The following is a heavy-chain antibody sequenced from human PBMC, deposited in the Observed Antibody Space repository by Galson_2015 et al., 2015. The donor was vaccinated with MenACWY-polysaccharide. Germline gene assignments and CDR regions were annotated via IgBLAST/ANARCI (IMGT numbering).Heavy chain of an antibody. CDR1: GFTFDDYA. CDR3: AKDNSVASVHRNC. V-gene: IGHV3-9*01. Sequence: SLRLSCAASGFTFDDYAMHWVRQAPGKGLEWVSGISWNSGSMTYAGSVKGRFTISRDNAKNTLYLQMNSLRPEDTAIYYCAKDNSVASVHRNCWGQEALAAVS. J-gene: IGHJ4*02. D-gene: IGHD2-21*01. CDR2: ISWNSGSM.